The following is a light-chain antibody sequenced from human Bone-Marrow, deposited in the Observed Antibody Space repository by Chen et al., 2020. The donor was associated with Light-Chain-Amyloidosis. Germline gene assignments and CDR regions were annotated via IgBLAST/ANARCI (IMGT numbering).Light chain of an antibody. Sequence: NFMLTQPHSVSESPGKTVIISCTRSSGSIATHYVQWYQQRPGSSPTTVIYEDDQRPSGVPDRFSCSIDRSSNSASLAISGLKTADEADYYCQSYQGSGQGVFGGGTKLTVL. J-gene: IGLJ3*02. CDR2: EDD. CDR1: SGSIATHY. CDR3: QSYQGSGQGV. V-gene: IGLV6-57*01.